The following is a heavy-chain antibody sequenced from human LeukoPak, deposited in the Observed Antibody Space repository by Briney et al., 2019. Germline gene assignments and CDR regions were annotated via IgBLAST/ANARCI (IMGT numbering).Heavy chain of an antibody. CDR1: GYSFTSYW. D-gene: IGHD5-18*01. V-gene: IGHV5-51*01. Sequence: RHGESLKISCKGSGYSFTSYWIGWVRQMPGKGLEWMGIIYPGDSDTRYSPSFQGQVTISADKSISTAYLQWSSLKASDTAMYYCARVGTGVYNWFDPWGQGTLVTVSS. CDR3: ARVGTGVYNWFDP. J-gene: IGHJ5*02. CDR2: IYPGDSDT.